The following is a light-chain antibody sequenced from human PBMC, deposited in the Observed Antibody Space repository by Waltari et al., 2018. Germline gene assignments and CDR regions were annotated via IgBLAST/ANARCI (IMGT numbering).Light chain of an antibody. CDR1: QRVSSY. V-gene: IGKV3-11*01. Sequence: EIVLTQSPATLPLSPGARATLSCRASQRVSSYLAWYQQKPGQAPRLLIYGASNRATGIPARFGGSGSGTDFTLTISSLESEDFAVYYCQQRSNWPRTFGQGTKVEIK. CDR3: QQRSNWPRT. J-gene: IGKJ1*01. CDR2: GAS.